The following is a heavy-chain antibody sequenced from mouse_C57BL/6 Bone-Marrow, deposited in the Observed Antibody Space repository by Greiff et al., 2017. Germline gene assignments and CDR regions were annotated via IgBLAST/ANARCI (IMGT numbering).Heavy chain of an antibody. CDR3: EKSPNYYGRGYFDY. CDR2: INPSSGYT. D-gene: IGHD1-1*01. Sequence: QVHVKQSGAELAKPGASVKLSCKASGFTFTSYWMHWVKQRPGQGLEWIGYINPSSGYTKYNQKFKNKATLTADKSSSTAYMQLSSLTYEDSAVYYCEKSPNYYGRGYFDYWGQGTTLTVSS. J-gene: IGHJ2*01. V-gene: IGHV1-7*01. CDR1: GFTFTSYW.